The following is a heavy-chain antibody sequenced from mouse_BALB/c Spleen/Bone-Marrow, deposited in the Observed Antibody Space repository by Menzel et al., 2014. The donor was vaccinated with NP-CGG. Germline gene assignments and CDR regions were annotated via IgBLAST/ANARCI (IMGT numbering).Heavy chain of an antibody. CDR1: GYTFSSCW. V-gene: IGHV1-9*01. CDR2: LLPGSDST. J-gene: IGHJ4*01. CDR3: ASWGYDGYVDAMDY. D-gene: IGHD2-3*01. Sequence: VQLQQSGAELMKPGASVKISCESTGYTFSSCWIEWVKQRPGHGLEWIGELLPGSDSTNYNEKFKGKATFTADTSSNTAYMQLSSLTSEDSAGYYGASWGYDGYVDAMDYRGQG.